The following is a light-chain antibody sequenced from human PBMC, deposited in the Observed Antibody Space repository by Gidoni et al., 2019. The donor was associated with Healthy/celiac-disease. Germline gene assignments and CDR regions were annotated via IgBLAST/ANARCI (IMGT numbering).Light chain of an antibody. J-gene: IGKJ1*01. CDR2: WAS. V-gene: IGKV4-1*01. Sequence: DIVMTQSLDSLAVSLGERATINCKSSQSVLYSSNNKNYLAWYQQKPGQPPKLLMYWASTRESGVPDRFSGSGSGTDFTLTISSLRAEDVAVYSCQQYYSTPPTFGQGTKVEIK. CDR3: QQYYSTPPT. CDR1: QSVLYSSNNKNY.